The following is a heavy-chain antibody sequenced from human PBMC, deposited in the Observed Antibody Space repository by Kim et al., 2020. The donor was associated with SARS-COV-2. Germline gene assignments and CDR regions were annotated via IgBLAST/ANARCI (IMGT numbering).Heavy chain of an antibody. CDR1: GYTFTSYG. CDR2: ISAYNGNT. Sequence: ASVKVSCKASGYTFTSYGISWVRQAPGQGLEWMGWISAYNGNTNYAQKLQGRVTMTTDTSTSTAYMELRSLRSDDTAVYYCARDAVTIFGVDYYYYGMDVWGQGGTVTVSS. CDR3: ARDAVTIFGVDYYYYGMDV. D-gene: IGHD3-3*01. J-gene: IGHJ6*02. V-gene: IGHV1-18*04.